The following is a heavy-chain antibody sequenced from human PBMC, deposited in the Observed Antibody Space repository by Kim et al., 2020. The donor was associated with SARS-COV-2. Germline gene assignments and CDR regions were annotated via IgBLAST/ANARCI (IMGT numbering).Heavy chain of an antibody. Sequence: SETLSLTCAVYGGSFSGYYWSWIRQPPGKGLEWIGEINHSGSTNYNPSLKSRVTISVDTSKNQFSLKLSSVTAADTAVYYCARGALETAIEPVRGVIITHYYYYGMDVWGQGTTVTVSS. CDR2: INHSGST. CDR3: ARGALETAIEPVRGVIITHYYYYGMDV. J-gene: IGHJ6*02. V-gene: IGHV4-34*01. CDR1: GGSFSGYY. D-gene: IGHD3-10*01.